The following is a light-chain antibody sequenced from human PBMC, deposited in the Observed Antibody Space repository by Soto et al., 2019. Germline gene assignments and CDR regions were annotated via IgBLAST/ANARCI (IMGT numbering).Light chain of an antibody. V-gene: IGKV1-33*01. CDR3: QQYNNWWT. CDR1: QDIKNY. J-gene: IGKJ1*01. CDR2: DAS. Sequence: DIQMTQSPSSLSASVGDRVTITCQASQDIKNYLNWYQQKSGKAPKLLIYDASDLETGVPSRFSGSGSGTEFTLTISSPQSEDFAVYYCQQYNNWWTFGQGTKVDIK.